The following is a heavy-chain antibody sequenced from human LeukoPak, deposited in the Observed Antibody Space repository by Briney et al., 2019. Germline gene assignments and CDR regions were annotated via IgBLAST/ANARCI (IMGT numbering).Heavy chain of an antibody. J-gene: IGHJ4*02. CDR2: ISSSGSTI. CDR1: GFTFSSYE. D-gene: IGHD3-22*01. CDR3: ARAAGFYDSSGYLHFDY. V-gene: IGHV3-48*03. Sequence: PGGSLRLSCAASGFTFSSYEMNWVRQAPGKGLEWVSYISSSGSTIYYADSVKGRFTISRDNAKNSLYLQMNSLRAEDTAVYYCARAAGFYDSSGYLHFDYWGQGTLVTVSS.